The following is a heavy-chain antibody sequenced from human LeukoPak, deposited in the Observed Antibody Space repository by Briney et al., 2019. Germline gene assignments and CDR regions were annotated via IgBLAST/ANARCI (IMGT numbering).Heavy chain of an antibody. V-gene: IGHV3-53*01. J-gene: IGHJ5*02. CDR2: MYSGGDT. Sequence: PGGSLRLSCAASGFTVSDNYMSWVRQAPGKGLEWVSVMYSGGDTYYANSVKGRFTFSRDISKNTLYLQMNGLRPEDTAMYYCARDAPQVPAAGVLASWGQGTLVTVSS. CDR1: GFTVSDNY. D-gene: IGHD6-13*01. CDR3: ARDAPQVPAAGVLAS.